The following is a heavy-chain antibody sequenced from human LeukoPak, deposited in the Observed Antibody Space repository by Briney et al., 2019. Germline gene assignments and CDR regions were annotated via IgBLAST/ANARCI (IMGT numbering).Heavy chain of an antibody. CDR1: GFTFSSFA. J-gene: IGHJ4*02. D-gene: IGHD6-13*01. CDR3: AKGTRPAAGTSLDY. Sequence: GGSLRLSCAASGFTFSSFAMRWVRQAPGKGLEWVSSISGRGDSTYYADSVKGRFTISRDNSKNTLYLQMNSLRTEDTAVYYCAKGTRPAAGTSLDYWGQGILVTVSS. CDR2: ISGRGDST. V-gene: IGHV3-23*01.